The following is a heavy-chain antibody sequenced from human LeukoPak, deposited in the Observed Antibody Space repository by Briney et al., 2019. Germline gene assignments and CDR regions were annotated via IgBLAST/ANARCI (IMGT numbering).Heavy chain of an antibody. D-gene: IGHD3-10*01. CDR3: ARGATFRGTYYMDV. V-gene: IGHV4-59*11. CDR2: NDYSGST. J-gene: IGHJ6*03. Sequence: SETLSLTCIVSGGPISTHYWSWSRQPPRKGLEWVGYNDYSGSTNYNPSLKSRVTISVDTSKNQFSLKLNSVTAADTAVYYCARGATFRGTYYMDVWGKGTTVTVSS. CDR1: GGPISTHY.